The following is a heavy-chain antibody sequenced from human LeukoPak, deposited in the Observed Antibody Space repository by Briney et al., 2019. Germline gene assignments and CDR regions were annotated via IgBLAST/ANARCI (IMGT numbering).Heavy chain of an antibody. CDR3: AKGPADYDFWSGPCNWFDP. CDR1: GFTFSSYA. CDR2: ISGSGVGI. J-gene: IGHJ5*02. V-gene: IGHV3-23*01. D-gene: IGHD3-3*01. Sequence: PGGSLRLSCAASGFTFSSYAMSWVRQAPGKGLEGVSAISGSGVGIYYADSVKCRFTNSRDNSKNPLYLQMHSLRAEDTAVYYCAKGPADYDFWSGPCNWFDPWGQGTLVTVSS.